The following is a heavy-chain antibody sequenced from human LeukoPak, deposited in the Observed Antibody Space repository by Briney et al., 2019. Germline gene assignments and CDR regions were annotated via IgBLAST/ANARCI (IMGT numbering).Heavy chain of an antibody. J-gene: IGHJ5*02. D-gene: IGHD2-15*01. CDR3: ARDRGYCSGGSCYFNWFDP. CDR2: ISAYNGNT. CDR1: GYTLTSYG. Sequence: ASVKVSCTASGYTLTSYGISWVRQAPGQGLEWMGWISAYNGNTNYAQKLQGRVTMTTDPSTSTAYMELRSLRSDDTAVYYCARDRGYCSGGSCYFNWFDPWGQGTLVTVSS. V-gene: IGHV1-18*01.